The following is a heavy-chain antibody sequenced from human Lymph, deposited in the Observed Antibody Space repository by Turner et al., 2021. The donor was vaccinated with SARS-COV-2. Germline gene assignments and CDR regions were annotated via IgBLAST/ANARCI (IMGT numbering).Heavy chain of an antibody. CDR2: INPNSGGT. V-gene: IGHV1-2*02. CDR1: AYTFTAYY. D-gene: IGHD4-17*01. J-gene: IGHJ6*02. CDR3: AREGVTVSGYYYGMDV. Sequence: QVPLVRSGAEVKKPGASVKVSCKASAYTFTAYYMHWVRQAPGQGLEWMGWINPNSGGTNYAQKFQGRVTMTRDTSISTAYMELSRLTSDDTAVYYCAREGVTVSGYYYGMDVWGQGTTVTVSS.